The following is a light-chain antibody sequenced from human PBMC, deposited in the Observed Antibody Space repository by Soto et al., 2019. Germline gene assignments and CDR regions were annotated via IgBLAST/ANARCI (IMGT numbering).Light chain of an antibody. CDR2: GAS. CDR1: QSVSSSY. V-gene: IGKV3-20*01. J-gene: IGKJ1*01. CDR3: QQYTTSPWT. Sequence: EIVFTQSPATLSLYPGERATLSCRASQSVSSSYLAWYQQKPGQAPRLLIYGASSRATGIPDRFSGSGSGTEFTLTISSLQSDDFAVYYCQQYTTSPWTFGQGTKVDIK.